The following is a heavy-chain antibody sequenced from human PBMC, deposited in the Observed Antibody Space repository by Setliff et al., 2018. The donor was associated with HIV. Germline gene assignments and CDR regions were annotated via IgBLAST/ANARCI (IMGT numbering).Heavy chain of an antibody. Sequence: SETRSLTCTVYGDSMNKYYWSWIRQPPGKGLEWSGLTYISGSTMYNPSLKSRGTMSLDTSKNQVSLKLTAVTAADQGVYYCARVPVAGANWFDPWGLGTLVTVSS. V-gene: IGHV4-4*09. CDR3: ARVPVAGANWFDP. D-gene: IGHD2-21*01. CDR1: GDSMNKYY. J-gene: IGHJ5*02. CDR2: TYISGST.